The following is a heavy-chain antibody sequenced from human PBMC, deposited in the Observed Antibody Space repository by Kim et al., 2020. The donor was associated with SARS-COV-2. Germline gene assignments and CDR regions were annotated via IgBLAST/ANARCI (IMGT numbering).Heavy chain of an antibody. V-gene: IGHV3-23*01. CDR1: GFTFSSYA. D-gene: IGHD4-17*01. CDR3: ATKMDGAYWFDN. Sequence: GGSLRLSCATSGFTFSSYALSWVRQAPGKGLEYVSLITLSGATTFYADAVKGRFTISRDSSRDTLFLQMNNLRVDDTAVYYCATKMDGAYWFDNLGQGTLVTV. J-gene: IGHJ4*02. CDR2: ITLSGATT.